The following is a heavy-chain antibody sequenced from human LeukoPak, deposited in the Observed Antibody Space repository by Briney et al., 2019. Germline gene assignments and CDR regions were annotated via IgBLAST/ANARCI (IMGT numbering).Heavy chain of an antibody. D-gene: IGHD3-22*01. CDR1: GFTFSSYA. J-gene: IGHJ4*02. Sequence: PGGSLRLSCAASGFTFSSYAMSWVPRAPGKGLEWVSAISGSGGSTYYADSVKGRFTISRDNSKNTLYLQMNSLRAEDTAVYYCAKDYYYDSSGYYTGPADYWGQGTLVTVSS. CDR2: ISGSGGST. V-gene: IGHV3-23*01. CDR3: AKDYYYDSSGYYTGPADY.